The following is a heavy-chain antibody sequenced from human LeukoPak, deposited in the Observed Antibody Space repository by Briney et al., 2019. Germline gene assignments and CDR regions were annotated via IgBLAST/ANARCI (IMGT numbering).Heavy chain of an antibody. Sequence: SETLSLTCAVSGYSISSGYYWGWIRQPPGKGLEWIGSIYLTGSTSYNPSLKSRVTISVGTSKNQFSLKLSSVTAADTAMYYCARQYCSSTNCPFDYWGQGTLVTVSS. V-gene: IGHV4-38-2*01. D-gene: IGHD2-2*01. CDR1: GYSISSGYY. CDR3: ARQYCSSTNCPFDY. J-gene: IGHJ4*02. CDR2: IYLTGST.